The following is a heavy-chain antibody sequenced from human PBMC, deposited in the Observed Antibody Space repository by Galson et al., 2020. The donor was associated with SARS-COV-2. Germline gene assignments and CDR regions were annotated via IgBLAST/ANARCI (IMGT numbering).Heavy chain of an antibody. Sequence: GESLKISCAASGFTFSSYAMSWVRQAPGKGLEWVSAISGSGGSTYYADSVKGRFTISRDNSKNTLYLQMNSLRAEDTAVYYCAKFAAAGTGEIDYWGQGTLVTVSS. CDR3: AKFAAAGTGEIDY. CDR1: GFTFSSYA. J-gene: IGHJ4*02. D-gene: IGHD6-13*01. CDR2: ISGSGGST. V-gene: IGHV3-23*01.